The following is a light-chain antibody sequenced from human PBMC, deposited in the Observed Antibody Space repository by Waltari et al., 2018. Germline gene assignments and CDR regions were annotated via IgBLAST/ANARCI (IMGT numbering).Light chain of an antibody. CDR1: QSVLYSSNSQNY. CDR2: WAS. J-gene: IGKJ1*01. V-gene: IGKV4-1*01. CDR3: QQNYDIPWT. Sequence: DIVMTQSPDSLAVSLGERVTINCKSSQSVLYSSNSQNYLAWYQQKPGQPPKLLIYWASARESGVPDRFSGSESGTDFTLTISSLQAEDVAVYYCQQNYDIPWTFGQGTKVEIK.